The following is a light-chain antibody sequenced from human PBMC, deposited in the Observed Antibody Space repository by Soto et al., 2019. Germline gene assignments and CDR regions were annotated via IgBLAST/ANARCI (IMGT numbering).Light chain of an antibody. V-gene: IGKV3-11*01. J-gene: IGKJ4*01. CDR2: DAS. CDR1: QSVSSY. Sequence: EIVLTQSPATLSLSPGERATLSCRASQSVSSYLAWYQQKPGQAPRLLIYDASNRATGIPARFSGSGSGTDFTLTISSLEPEDFAVYYCQQRSNWPLSFRGATKMDIK. CDR3: QQRSNWPLS.